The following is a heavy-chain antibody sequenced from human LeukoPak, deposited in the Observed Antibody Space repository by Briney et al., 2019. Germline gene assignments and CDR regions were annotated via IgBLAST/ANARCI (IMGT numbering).Heavy chain of an antibody. D-gene: IGHD3-22*01. CDR3: ARHVGYYDSSGYSSFDY. CDR2: IYYSGST. J-gene: IGHJ4*02. V-gene: IGHV4-59*04. Sequence: PSETLSLTCTVSGGSISSYYWSWIRQPPGKGLEWIGYIYYSGSTYYNPSLKSRVTISVDTSKNQFSLKLSSVTAADTAVYYCARHVGYYDSSGYSSFDYWGQGTLVTVSS. CDR1: GGSISSYY.